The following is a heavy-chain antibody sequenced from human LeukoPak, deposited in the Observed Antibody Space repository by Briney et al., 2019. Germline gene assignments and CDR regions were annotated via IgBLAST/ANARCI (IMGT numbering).Heavy chain of an antibody. CDR1: GYTFTGYY. J-gene: IGHJ4*02. CDR3: ARGRWVVWNYGDY. CDR2: INPNSGGT. D-gene: IGHD1-7*01. V-gene: IGHV1-2*02. Sequence: ASVKVCCKASGYTFTGYYMHWLRQAPGQGLEWMGWINPNSGGTNYAQKFQGRVTMTRDTSISTAYMELSRLRSDDTAVYYCARGRWVVWNYGDYWGRGTLVTVSS.